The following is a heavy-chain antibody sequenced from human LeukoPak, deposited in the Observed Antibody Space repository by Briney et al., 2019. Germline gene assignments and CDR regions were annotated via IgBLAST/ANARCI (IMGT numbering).Heavy chain of an antibody. D-gene: IGHD6-13*01. V-gene: IGHV1-2*06. CDR3: ARRIAAAGHFDY. CDR1: GYTFTGYY. J-gene: IGHJ4*02. CDR2: INPNSGGT. Sequence: APVKVCCKASGYTFTGYYLYWVRQAPGQGLEWMGRINPNSGGTNYAQKFQGRVTMTRDTSISTAYMELSSLRSDDTAVFYCARRIAAAGHFDYWGQGTLVTVSS.